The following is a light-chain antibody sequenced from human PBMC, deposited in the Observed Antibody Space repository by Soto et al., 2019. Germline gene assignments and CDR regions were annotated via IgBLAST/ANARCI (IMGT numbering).Light chain of an antibody. CDR1: SSNIGSNY. Sequence: QYALTQPPSASGTPGQRVTISCSGSSSNIGSNYVYWYQQLPGTAPKLLIYRNNQRPSGVPDRFSGSKSGTSASLAISGLRSEDEADYYCAAWDDSLSGYVFGTGTKLTVL. CDR3: AAWDDSLSGYV. V-gene: IGLV1-47*01. J-gene: IGLJ1*01. CDR2: RNN.